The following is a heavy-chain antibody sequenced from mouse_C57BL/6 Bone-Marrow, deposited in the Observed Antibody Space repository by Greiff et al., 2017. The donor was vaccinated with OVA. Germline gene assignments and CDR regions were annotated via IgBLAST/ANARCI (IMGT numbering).Heavy chain of an antibody. V-gene: IGHV1-50*01. CDR1: GYTFTSYW. CDR2: IDPSDSYT. J-gene: IGHJ4*01. CDR3: ARWVYGYDEDAMDY. Sequence: VQLQQPGAELVKPGASVKLSCKASGYTFTSYWMQWVKQRPGQGLEWIGEIDPSDSYTNYNQKFKGKATLTVDTSSSTAYMQLSSLTSEDSAVYYCARWVYGYDEDAMDYWGQGTSVTVSS. D-gene: IGHD2-2*01.